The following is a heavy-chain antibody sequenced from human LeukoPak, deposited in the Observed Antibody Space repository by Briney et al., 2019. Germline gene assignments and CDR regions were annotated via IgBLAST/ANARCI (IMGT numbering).Heavy chain of an antibody. CDR1: GYSISSGYY. D-gene: IGHD3-10*01. J-gene: IGHJ5*02. V-gene: IGHV4-38-2*02. CDR3: ARGNYYGSGSYYRGPRRWFDP. CDR2: INHSGNT. Sequence: PSETLSLTCTVSGYSISSGYYWSWIRQPPGKGLEWIGEINHSGNTNYNPSLKSRVTISVDTSKNQFSLKLSSVTAADTAVYYCARGNYYGSGSYYRGPRRWFDPWGQGTLVTVSS.